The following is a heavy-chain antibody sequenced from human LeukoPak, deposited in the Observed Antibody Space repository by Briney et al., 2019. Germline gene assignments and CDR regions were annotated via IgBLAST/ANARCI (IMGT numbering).Heavy chain of an antibody. CDR1: GYTFTGYY. CDR2: INPNSGDT. V-gene: IGHV1-2*02. Sequence: ASVKVSCKASGYTFTGYYMHWVRQAPGQGLAWMGWINPNSGDTNYAQKFQGRGTVTRDTSISTAYMELSWLSTDDTAVYYCARVGSSGWYVHPTLDYWGQGTLVTVSS. CDR3: ARVGSSGWYVHPTLDY. D-gene: IGHD6-19*01. J-gene: IGHJ4*02.